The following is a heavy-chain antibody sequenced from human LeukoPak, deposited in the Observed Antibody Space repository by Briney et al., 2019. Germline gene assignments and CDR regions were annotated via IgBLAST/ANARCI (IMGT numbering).Heavy chain of an antibody. D-gene: IGHD4-17*01. CDR1: GYSFTSYC. CDR3: AINPPGDYVFDY. Sequence: GESLKISCKTSGYSFTSYCIGWVRQMSGRGLEWMGIICPGDSDTRYSPSFQGQVTISADKSLRTAYQQWSSLKASDTAMYYCAINPPGDYVFDYWGQGTLVTVSS. V-gene: IGHV5-51*01. J-gene: IGHJ4*02. CDR2: ICPGDSDT.